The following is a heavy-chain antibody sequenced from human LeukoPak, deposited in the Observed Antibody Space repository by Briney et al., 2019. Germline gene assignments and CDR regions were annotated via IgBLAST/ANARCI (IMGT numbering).Heavy chain of an antibody. D-gene: IGHD1-20*01. CDR1: GGSISSYY. CDR2: IYTSGST. Sequence: PSETLSLTCTVSGGSISSYYWSWIRQPAGKGLEWIGRIYTSGSTNYNPSLKSRVTMSVDTSKNHFSLKLSSVTAADTAVYYCARGAGPSNLNPWFGPRGQGTLVTVSS. CDR3: ARGAGPSNLNPWFGP. J-gene: IGHJ5*02. V-gene: IGHV4-4*07.